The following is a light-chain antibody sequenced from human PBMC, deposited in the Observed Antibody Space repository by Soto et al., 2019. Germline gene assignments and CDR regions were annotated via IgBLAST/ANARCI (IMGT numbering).Light chain of an antibody. J-gene: IGKJ5*01. CDR3: QQYNNWPPTT. Sequence: EIVMTQSPATLSVSPGERATLSWRSSQIVSNNLAWYQQKPGQAPMLLIYLASTRATGIPAMFSGSWSGTEFTLTISSLHSEDSAVYYCQQYNNWPPTTFGQGTRLEIK. CDR2: LAS. V-gene: IGKV3D-15*01. CDR1: QIVSNN.